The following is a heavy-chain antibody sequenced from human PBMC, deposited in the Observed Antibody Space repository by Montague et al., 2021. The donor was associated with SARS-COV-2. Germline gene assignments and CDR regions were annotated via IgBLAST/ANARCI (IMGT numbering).Heavy chain of an antibody. CDR2: INQSGST. D-gene: IGHD3-10*01. CDR3: AREGSGRGYYYYGMDV. V-gene: IGHV4-34*01. Sequence: SETLSLTCAVYGGSFGDYFWSWIRQPPGKGLEWIGDINQSGSTKYIASLKSRVTMSVDTSENQFSLKLSSVTAADTAVYYCAREGSGRGYYYYGMDVWAKGPRSPSP. J-gene: IGHJ6*02. CDR1: GGSFGDYF.